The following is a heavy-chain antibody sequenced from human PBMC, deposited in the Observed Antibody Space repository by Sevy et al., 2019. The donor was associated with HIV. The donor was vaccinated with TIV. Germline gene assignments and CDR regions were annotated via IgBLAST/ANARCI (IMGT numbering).Heavy chain of an antibody. D-gene: IGHD2-15*01. CDR1: GFTFSSYA. J-gene: IGHJ6*02. V-gene: IGHV3-30-3*01. Sequence: GGSLRLSCAASGFTFSSYAMHWVRQAPGKGLEWVAVISYDGSNKYYADSVKGRFTISRENSKNTLYLQMNSLRAEETAVYYCASLGYCSGGSCYSYYYYGMDVWGQGTTVTVSS. CDR2: ISYDGSNK. CDR3: ASLGYCSGGSCYSYYYYGMDV.